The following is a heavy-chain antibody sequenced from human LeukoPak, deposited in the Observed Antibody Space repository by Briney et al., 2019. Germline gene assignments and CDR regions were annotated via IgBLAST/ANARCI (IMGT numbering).Heavy chain of an antibody. D-gene: IGHD3-10*01. CDR1: GFTFSSYA. J-gene: IGHJ6*04. CDR3: ARARYGSGSYYNGYYYYGMDV. Sequence: GGSLRLSCAASGFTFSSYAMSWVRQAPGKGLEWVSAISGSGGSTYYADSVKGRFTISRDNSKNTLYLQMNSLRAEDTAVYYCARARYGSGSYYNGYYYYGMDVWGKGTTVTVSS. V-gene: IGHV3-23*01. CDR2: ISGSGGST.